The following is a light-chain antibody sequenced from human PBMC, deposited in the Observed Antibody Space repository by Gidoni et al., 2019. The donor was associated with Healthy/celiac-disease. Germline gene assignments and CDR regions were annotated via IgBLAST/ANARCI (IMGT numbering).Light chain of an antibody. CDR2: DAS. V-gene: IGKV3-11*01. Sequence: ETVLTQPPATPPWSPGERATLSCRASQSVSSYLAWYQQKPGQAPRLLIYDASNRATGIPARFSGSGSGTDFTLTISSLEPEDFAVYYCQQRSNWPPLTFGGGTKVEIK. J-gene: IGKJ4*01. CDR3: QQRSNWPPLT. CDR1: QSVSSY.